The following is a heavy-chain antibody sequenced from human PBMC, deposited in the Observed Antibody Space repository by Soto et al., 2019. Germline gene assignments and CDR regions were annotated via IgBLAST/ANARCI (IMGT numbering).Heavy chain of an antibody. D-gene: IGHD3-22*01. CDR2: TSTYNGTT. J-gene: IGHJ6*02. Sequence: QVQLVQSGAEVKKPGASVKVSCKASGYTFINYGISWVRQAPGQGLEWMGWTSTYNGTTKAAQKVQGRATMTTDTSTRTAYMELRSLRSDDTAVDYCARWLRNGMHVWGQGTTVAVSS. CDR1: GYTFINYG. V-gene: IGHV1-18*01. CDR3: ARWLRNGMHV.